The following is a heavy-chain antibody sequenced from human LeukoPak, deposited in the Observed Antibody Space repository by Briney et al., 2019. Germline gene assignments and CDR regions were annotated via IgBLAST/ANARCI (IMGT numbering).Heavy chain of an antibody. J-gene: IGHJ4*02. Sequence: GGSLRLSCAASGFTFSSYGMHWVRQAPGKGLEWVAVISYDGSNKYYADSVKGRFTISRDNSENTLYLQMNSLRAEDTAVYYCAKDPHYYGSGSYGDYFDYWGQGTLVIVSS. D-gene: IGHD3-10*01. CDR1: GFTFSSYG. CDR2: ISYDGSNK. V-gene: IGHV3-30*18. CDR3: AKDPHYYGSGSYGDYFDY.